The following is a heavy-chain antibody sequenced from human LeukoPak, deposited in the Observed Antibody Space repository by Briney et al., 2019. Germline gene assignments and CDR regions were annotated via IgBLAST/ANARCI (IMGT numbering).Heavy chain of an antibody. CDR3: TTTIVGVTTWFDP. CDR2: IKNKTNGGTT. J-gene: IGHJ5*02. V-gene: IGHV3-15*01. D-gene: IGHD1-26*01. Sequence: GGTLRLSCAASGFTLSNAYMRWVRQAQGKGWEGVGRIKNKTNGGTTDYAAPVKGRFTISRDDSKNTLYLQMNSLKTEDTAVYYCTTTIVGVTTWFDPWGQGTLVTVSS. CDR1: GFTLSNAY.